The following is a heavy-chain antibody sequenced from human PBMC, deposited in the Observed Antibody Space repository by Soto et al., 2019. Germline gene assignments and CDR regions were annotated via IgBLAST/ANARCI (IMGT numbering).Heavy chain of an antibody. CDR2: ISGSGGST. CDR1: GFTFSSYA. Sequence: GGSLRLSCAASGFTFSSYAMSWVRQAPGKGLEWVSAISGSGGSTYYADSVKGRFTISRDNSKNTLYLQMNSLRAEDTAVYYCAKARVVVAATQMYYFDYWGQGTLVTVSS. D-gene: IGHD2-15*01. J-gene: IGHJ4*02. CDR3: AKARVVVAATQMYYFDY. V-gene: IGHV3-23*01.